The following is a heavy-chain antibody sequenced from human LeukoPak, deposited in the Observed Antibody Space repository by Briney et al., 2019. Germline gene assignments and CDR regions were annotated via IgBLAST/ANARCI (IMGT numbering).Heavy chain of an antibody. CDR3: ARASVENTLRIDDY. CDR1: GYTFTGYC. J-gene: IGHJ4*02. Sequence: ASVKVSCKASGYTFTGYCMNWVRQAPGQGPEWMGWINPSSGDTNYAQKFQGRVTMTRDTSITTAYMDLSRLKSDGTAVYYCARASVENTLRIDDYWGQGTLVTVSS. V-gene: IGHV1-2*02. D-gene: IGHD2-15*01. CDR2: INPSSGDT.